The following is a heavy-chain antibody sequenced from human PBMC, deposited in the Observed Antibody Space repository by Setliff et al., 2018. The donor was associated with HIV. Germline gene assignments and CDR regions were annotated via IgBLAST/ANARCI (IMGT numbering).Heavy chain of an antibody. V-gene: IGHV5-51*01. CDR2: IYPGDFVT. D-gene: IGHD1-26*01. CDR3: TRRRRAPGIEDLEAY. CDR1: GYSFTNYW. J-gene: IGHJ4*02. Sequence: PGESLKISCQASGYSFTNYWIGWVRQMPGKGLEWTGVIYPGDFVTRYGPSFQGQVFISADRSITAAYLQWDSLKASDTAMYYCTRRRRAPGIEDLEAYWGQGTLVTVSS.